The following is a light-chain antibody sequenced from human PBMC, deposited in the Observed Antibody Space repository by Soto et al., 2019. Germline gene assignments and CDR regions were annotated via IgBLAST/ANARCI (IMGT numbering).Light chain of an antibody. J-gene: IGLJ1*01. Sequence: QSALTQPRSVSGSPGQSVTISCTGTSSDVGDYNYVSWYQQHPGKAPKLMIYDDSNRPSGVPDRFSGSKSGNTASLTISGLQAEDEADYYCCSYVGTYTFEVFGTGTKLTVL. V-gene: IGLV2-11*01. CDR3: CSYVGTYTFEV. CDR1: SSDVGDYNY. CDR2: DDS.